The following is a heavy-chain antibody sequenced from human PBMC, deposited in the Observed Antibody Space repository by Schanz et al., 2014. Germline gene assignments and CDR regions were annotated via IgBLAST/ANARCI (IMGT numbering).Heavy chain of an antibody. CDR3: ARSGVDV. CDR2: IKQDGSEK. J-gene: IGHJ6*02. V-gene: IGHV3-7*01. Sequence: EVQLVESGGGLVQPGGSLRLSCAASGFTLSTYWMTWVRQAPGKGLEWVANIKQDGSEKYYVDSVKGRFTISRDNAKNSLYLQMNSLRAEDTAVYYCARSGVDVWGQGTTVTVSS. D-gene: IGHD3-10*01. CDR1: GFTLSTYW.